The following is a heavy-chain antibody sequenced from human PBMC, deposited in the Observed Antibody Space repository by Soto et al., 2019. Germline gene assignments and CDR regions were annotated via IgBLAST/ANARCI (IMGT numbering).Heavy chain of an antibody. CDR2: ISGRGTNT. J-gene: IGHJ4*02. CDR1: GSISTTTP. V-gene: IGHV3-23*01. CDR3: ATSFRYFDN. Sequence: EVQLLESGGGLVQPGGSLRLSCAASGSISTTTPLSWVRQAPGKGLEWVSTISGRGTNTYYADSVKGRFIISRDNLKNTVNLQMNGLEVEDTAIYYCATSFRYFDNWGQGTRVTVSS.